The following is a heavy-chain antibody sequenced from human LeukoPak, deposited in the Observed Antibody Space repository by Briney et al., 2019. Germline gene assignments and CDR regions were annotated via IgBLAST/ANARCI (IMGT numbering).Heavy chain of an antibody. J-gene: IGHJ4*02. D-gene: IGHD6-6*01. Sequence: SETLSLTCTVSGGSISSGNYYWSWIRKPAGKGLEWIGRIYTSGSTNYNPSLKSRVTISVDTSKNQFSLKLSSVTAADTAVYYCARGAGSSSLFALPSYYFDYWGQGTLVTVSS. CDR3: ARGAGSSSLFALPSYYFDY. V-gene: IGHV4-61*02. CDR2: IYTSGST. CDR1: GGSISSGNYY.